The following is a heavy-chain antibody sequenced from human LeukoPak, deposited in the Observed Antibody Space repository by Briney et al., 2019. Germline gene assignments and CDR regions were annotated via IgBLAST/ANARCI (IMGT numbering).Heavy chain of an antibody. CDR3: ARDLSWTTESYYYMDV. CDR1: GYTFTSYD. Sequence: ASVKVSCKASGYTFTSYDMNWVRQAPGQGLEWMGWMNPNSGNTGYAQTFQGRVTMTMNTSITTAYMELSSLGSEDTAVYYCARDLSWTTESYYYMDVWGKGTTVTVSS. V-gene: IGHV1-8*01. D-gene: IGHD3/OR15-3a*01. J-gene: IGHJ6*03. CDR2: MNPNSGNT.